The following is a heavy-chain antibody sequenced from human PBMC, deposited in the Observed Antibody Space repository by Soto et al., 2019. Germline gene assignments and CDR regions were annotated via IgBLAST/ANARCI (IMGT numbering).Heavy chain of an antibody. Sequence: QVQLVESGGGVVQPGRSLRLSCAASGFTFSSYGMHWVRQAPGKGLEWVAVIWYDGSNKYYADSVKGRFTISRDNSKNTLYLQMNSLRAEDTAVYYCAILGGVVNNYYHYYMDVWGKGTTVTVSS. CDR2: IWYDGSNK. D-gene: IGHD3-3*01. CDR1: GFTFSSYG. CDR3: AILGGVVNNYYHYYMDV. J-gene: IGHJ6*03. V-gene: IGHV3-33*01.